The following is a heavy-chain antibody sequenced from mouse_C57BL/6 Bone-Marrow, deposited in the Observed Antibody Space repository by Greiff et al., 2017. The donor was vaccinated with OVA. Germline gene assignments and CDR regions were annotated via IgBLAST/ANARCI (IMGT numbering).Heavy chain of an antibody. Sequence: VQLKQSDAELVKPGASVKISCKVSGYTFTDHTIHWMKQRPEQGLEWIGNIYPRDGSTKYNETFKGKATLTADKSSSTAYMQLNMLTSEDTAVYFGALRWIGYYYGSSEDCYWGQGATLTVA. CDR3: ALRWIGYYYGSSEDCY. J-gene: IGHJ2*01. V-gene: IGHV1-78*01. CDR2: IYPRDGST. CDR1: GYTFTDHT. D-gene: IGHD1-1*01.